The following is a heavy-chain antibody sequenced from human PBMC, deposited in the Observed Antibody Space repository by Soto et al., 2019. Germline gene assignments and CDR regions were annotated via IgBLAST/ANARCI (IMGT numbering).Heavy chain of an antibody. D-gene: IGHD6-13*01. V-gene: IGHV1-69*13. CDR1: GGTFSSYA. J-gene: IGHJ4*02. Sequence: SVKVSCKASGGTFSSYAISWVRQAPGQGLEWVGGIIPIFGTANYAQKFQGRVTITADESTSTAYMELSSLRSEDTAVYYCATRIAAAPYYWGQGTLVTVSS. CDR2: IIPIFGTA. CDR3: ATRIAAAPYY.